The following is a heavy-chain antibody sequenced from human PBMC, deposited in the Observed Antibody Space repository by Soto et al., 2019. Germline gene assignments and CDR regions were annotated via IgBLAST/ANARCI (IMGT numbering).Heavy chain of an antibody. CDR2: ITGGADNT. Sequence: EVQLLESGGDLVQPGGSLRLSCVASGFTYSSYAMRWVRQAPGKGLEWVSTITGGADNTHYADSVKGRFTISRDNSRNTLSLQMNSLRVEDTAVYHCAKGRRAVAAPYTWFDPWGLGTLVTVSS. CDR1: GFTYSSYA. J-gene: IGHJ5*02. V-gene: IGHV3-23*01. CDR3: AKGRRAVAAPYTWFDP. D-gene: IGHD6-19*01.